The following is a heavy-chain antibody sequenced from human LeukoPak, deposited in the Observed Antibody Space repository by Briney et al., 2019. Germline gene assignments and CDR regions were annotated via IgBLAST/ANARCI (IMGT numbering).Heavy chain of an antibody. V-gene: IGHV4-34*01. CDR3: ARGFDY. CDR2: INHSGST. J-gene: IGHJ4*02. CDR1: GGCFSGYY. Sequence: SETLSLTCAVYGGCFSGYYWSWIRQPPGKGLEWIGEINHSGSTNYNPSLKSRVTISVDTSKDQFSLKLSSVTAADTAVYYCARGFDYWGQGTLVTVSS.